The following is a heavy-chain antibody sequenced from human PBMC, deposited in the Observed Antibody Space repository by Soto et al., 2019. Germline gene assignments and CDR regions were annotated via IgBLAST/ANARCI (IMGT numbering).Heavy chain of an antibody. CDR3: ASGLSGDKVDQ. J-gene: IGHJ4*02. D-gene: IGHD2-21*01. CDR2: IYNSGNT. Sequence: QVQLQESGPGLVKPSQTLSLTCTISGGSISDGAYYWSWIRQPPGKGLEWIGHIYNSGNTYNNPSLRSRLTISLDTSKSQSSLNLNSVTAADTAVYYCASGLSGDKVDQWGQGTLVTVSS. CDR1: GGSISDGAYY. V-gene: IGHV4-30-4*01.